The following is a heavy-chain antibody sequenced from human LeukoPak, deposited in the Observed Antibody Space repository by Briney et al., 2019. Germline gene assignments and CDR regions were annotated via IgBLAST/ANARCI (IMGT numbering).Heavy chain of an antibody. CDR2: ISSSGNIK. CDR1: GFTFSDYY. Sequence: GGSLRLSCAASGFTFSDYYMSWIRQAPGKGLDWLSYISSSGNIKYYTDSVKGRFTISRDNAKNSLYLQMNSLRAEDTAVYYCANFQWLRYFAFWGQGTLVTVSS. CDR3: ANFQWLRYFAF. V-gene: IGHV3-11*01. J-gene: IGHJ4*02. D-gene: IGHD5-12*01.